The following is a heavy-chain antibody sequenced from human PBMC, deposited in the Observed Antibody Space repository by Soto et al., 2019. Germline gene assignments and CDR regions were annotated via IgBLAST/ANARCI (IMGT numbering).Heavy chain of an antibody. CDR1: GGSISRSSYY. J-gene: IGHJ4*02. V-gene: IGHV4-39*07. Sequence: SEALSLTCIVSGGSISRSSYYWGWIRQPPGKGLEWIGSIYYSGSTYYNPSLKSRVTISVDTSKNQFSLKLSSVTAADTAVCYCARAGDSSGPVALGYWGQGTLVT. CDR3: ARAGDSSGPVALGY. D-gene: IGHD6-19*01. CDR2: IYYSGST.